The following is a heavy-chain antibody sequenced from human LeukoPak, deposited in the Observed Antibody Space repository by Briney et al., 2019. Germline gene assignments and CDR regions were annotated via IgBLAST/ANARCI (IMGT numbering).Heavy chain of an antibody. J-gene: IGHJ4*02. V-gene: IGHV3-74*01. CDR1: GFTFSSYW. Sequence: PGGSLRLSCAASGFTFSSYWMHWVRQAPGKGLVWVSRINSDGSSTSYADSVKGRFTISRDNAKNTLYLQMNSLRAEDTAVYYCASPLVQLGPWQFDYWGQGTLVTVSS. D-gene: IGHD1-1*01. CDR2: INSDGSST. CDR3: ASPLVQLGPWQFDY.